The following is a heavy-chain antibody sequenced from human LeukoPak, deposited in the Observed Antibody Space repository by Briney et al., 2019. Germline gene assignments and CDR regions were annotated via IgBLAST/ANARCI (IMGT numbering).Heavy chain of an antibody. CDR1: GGSISSHY. CDR3: ARASYSSGVDY. D-gene: IGHD5-18*01. J-gene: IGHJ4*02. V-gene: IGHV4-59*11. Sequence: SETLSLTCTVSGGSISSHYWSWIRQPPGKGLEWIGYIYHSGSTYYNPSLKSRVTISVDRSKNQFSLKLSSVTAADTAVYYCARASYSSGVDYWGQGTLVTVSS. CDR2: IYHSGST.